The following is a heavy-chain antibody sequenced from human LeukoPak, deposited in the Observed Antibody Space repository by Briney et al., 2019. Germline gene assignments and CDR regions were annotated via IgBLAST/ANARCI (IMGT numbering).Heavy chain of an antibody. CDR3: ARDSFHTY. CDR1: GFTVSSNY. CDR2: IYNDERT. D-gene: IGHD3-16*02. V-gene: IGHV3-66*01. J-gene: IGHJ4*02. Sequence: PGGSLRLSCAASGFTVSSNYMNWVRQAPGKGLEWVSIIYNDERTYYADSVKGRFTTSRDDSKNTVYLQMNSLRAEDTAVYYCARDSFHTYWGQGTLVTVSS.